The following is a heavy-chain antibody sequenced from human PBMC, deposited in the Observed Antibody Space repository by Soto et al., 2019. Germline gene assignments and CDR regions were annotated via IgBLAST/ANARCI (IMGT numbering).Heavy chain of an antibody. V-gene: IGHV1-24*01. Sequence: ASVKVSCKVSGYTLTELSMHWVRQAPGKGLEWMGGFDPEDGETIYAQKFQGRVTMTEDTSTDTAYMELSSLRSEDTAVYYCATVFNYDILTGYYLHNHYWGQGTLVTVSS. CDR2: FDPEDGET. J-gene: IGHJ4*02. CDR1: GYTLTELS. D-gene: IGHD3-9*01. CDR3: ATVFNYDILTGYYLHNHY.